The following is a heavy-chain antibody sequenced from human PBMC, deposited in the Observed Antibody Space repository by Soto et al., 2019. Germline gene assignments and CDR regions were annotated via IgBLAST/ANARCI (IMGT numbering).Heavy chain of an antibody. CDR3: ARGDIAAAGKGPCDY. CDR2: INPSGGST. V-gene: IGHV1-46*01. J-gene: IGHJ4*02. D-gene: IGHD6-13*01. CDR1: GYTFTSYY. Sequence: ASVKVSCKASGYTFTSYYMHWVRQAPGQGLEWMGIINPSGGSTSYAQKFQGRVTMTRDTSTSTVYMELSSLRSEDTAVYYCARGDIAAAGKGPCDYWGQGTLVTVSS.